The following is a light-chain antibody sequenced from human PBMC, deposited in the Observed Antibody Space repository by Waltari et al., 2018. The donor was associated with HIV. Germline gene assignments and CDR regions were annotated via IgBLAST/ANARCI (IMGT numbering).Light chain of an antibody. J-gene: IGKJ1*01. Sequence: DIVMTQSPGFLSVAAGGRATIKCKATMSVLYEANSKNYLAWYQQKPGQPPKLPLSWSSTRESGVSARFSGSGSGTDFTLTINNVESDDAAIYFCQQFYKIPWTFGQGTKVEI. CDR3: QQFYKIPWT. CDR2: WSS. V-gene: IGKV4-1*01. CDR1: MSVLYEANSKNY.